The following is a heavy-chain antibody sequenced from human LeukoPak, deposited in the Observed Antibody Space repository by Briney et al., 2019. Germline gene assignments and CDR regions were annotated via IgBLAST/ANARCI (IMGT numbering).Heavy chain of an antibody. CDR3: ARPRYSYGNHDAFDI. Sequence: ASVNVSCKASGYTFTSYYMHWVRQAPGQGLEWMGIINPSGGSTSYAQKFQGRVTMTRDTSTSTVYMELSSLKASDTAMYYCARPRYSYGNHDAFDIWGQGTMVTVSS. D-gene: IGHD5-18*01. V-gene: IGHV1-46*01. CDR1: GYTFTSYY. J-gene: IGHJ3*02. CDR2: INPSGGST.